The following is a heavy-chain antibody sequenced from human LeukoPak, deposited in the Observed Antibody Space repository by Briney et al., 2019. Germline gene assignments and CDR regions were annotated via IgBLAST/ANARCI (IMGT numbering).Heavy chain of an antibody. J-gene: IGHJ2*01. D-gene: IGHD6-13*01. V-gene: IGHV3-30*04. CDR1: GFTFSSYA. Sequence: GGSLRLSCAASGFTFSSYAMHWVRQAPGKGLEWVAVISYDGSNKYYADSVKGRFTISRDNSKNTLYLQMNSLRAEDTAVYYCARSEQQLVDWYSDLWGRGTLVTVSS. CDR3: ARSEQQLVDWYSDL. CDR2: ISYDGSNK.